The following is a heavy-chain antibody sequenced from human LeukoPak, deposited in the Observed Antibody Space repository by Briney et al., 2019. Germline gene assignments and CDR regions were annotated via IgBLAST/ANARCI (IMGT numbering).Heavy chain of an antibody. V-gene: IGHV4-59*01. J-gene: IGHJ4*02. D-gene: IGHD3-22*01. CDR3: AAYYDGSGTMGSIDY. Sequence: QASETLSLTCTVSGGSISSYYWSWIRQPPGKGLEWIGYIYYSGSTNYNPSLKSRVTISVDTSKNQFSLKLSSVTAADTAVYYCAAYYDGSGTMGSIDYWGQGTLVTVSS. CDR1: GGSISSYY. CDR2: IYYSGST.